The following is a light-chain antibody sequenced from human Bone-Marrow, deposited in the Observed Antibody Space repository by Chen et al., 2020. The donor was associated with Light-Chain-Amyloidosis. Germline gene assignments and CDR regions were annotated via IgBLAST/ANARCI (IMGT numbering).Light chain of an antibody. CDR1: RGSIATNY. CDR2: EDD. J-gene: IGLJ3*02. V-gene: IGLV6-57*01. Sequence: FMLTQPHSVSEAPGKTVIIPCTRRRGSIATNYVQWYQQRPGSSPPTVIYEDDQRPSGVPDRFSGSIDRSSNSASLTISGLKTEDEADYYCQSYQGSSQGVFGGGTKLTVL. CDR3: QSYQGSSQGV.